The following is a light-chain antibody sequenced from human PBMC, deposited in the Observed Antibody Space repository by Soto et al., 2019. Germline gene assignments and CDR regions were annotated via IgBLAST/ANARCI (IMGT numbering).Light chain of an antibody. Sequence: QSVLTQPPSASGTPGQRVTISCSGSNSNIGSNTVNWYQQLPGTAPKLLIYSYNQRPSGVPDRFSGSKSGTSASLAISGLQSEDEADYYCAAWDDSLNGRVFGGGTKLTVL. J-gene: IGLJ3*02. V-gene: IGLV1-44*01. CDR2: SYN. CDR1: NSNIGSNT. CDR3: AAWDDSLNGRV.